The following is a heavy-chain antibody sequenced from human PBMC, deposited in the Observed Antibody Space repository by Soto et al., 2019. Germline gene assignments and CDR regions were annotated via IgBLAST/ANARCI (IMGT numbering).Heavy chain of an antibody. CDR1: GFTLDDYT. J-gene: IGHJ6*02. Sequence: VQLVESGGGLVQPRGSLRLSCAVSGFTLDDYTMHWVRQAPGKGLEWVSGVGWNGGDIVYADSVKGRFTVSRDNTRNSLYLEVNSLTTEDTAIYFCAKERAVVVPVSTSYFHYYGLDVWGQGTTVTVS. V-gene: IGHV3-9*01. CDR3: AKERAVVVPVSTSYFHYYGLDV. CDR2: VGWNGGDI. D-gene: IGHD2-2*01.